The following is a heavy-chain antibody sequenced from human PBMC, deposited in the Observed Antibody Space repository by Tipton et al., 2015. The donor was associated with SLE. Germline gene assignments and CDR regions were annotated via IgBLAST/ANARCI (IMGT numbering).Heavy chain of an antibody. CDR2: ISSSGVYI. V-gene: IGHV3-21*01. J-gene: IGHJ6*02. CDR1: GFTFSSYT. Sequence: SLRLSCATSGFTFSSYTFNWVRQAPGKGLEWISSISSSGVYIEYADSVKGRFTISRDYSKNSLYLQMNSLRAEDTAVYYCAKDREVVPAAMLYYYYGMDVWGQGTTVTVSS. D-gene: IGHD2-2*01. CDR3: AKDREVVPAAMLYYYYGMDV.